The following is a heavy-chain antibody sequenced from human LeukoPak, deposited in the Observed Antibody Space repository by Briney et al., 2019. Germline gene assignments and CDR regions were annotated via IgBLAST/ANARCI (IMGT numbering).Heavy chain of an antibody. J-gene: IGHJ5*02. D-gene: IGHD3-22*01. V-gene: IGHV4-34*01. CDR3: ARDRGYYDSSGYYWVNWFDP. CDR2: INHSGST. CDR1: GGSFSGYY. Sequence: ASETLSLTCAVYGGSFSGYYWSWIRQPPGKGLEWIGEINHSGSTNYNPSLKSRVTISVDTSKNQFSLKLSSVTAADTAVYYCARDRGYYDSSGYYWVNWFDPWGQGTLVTVSS.